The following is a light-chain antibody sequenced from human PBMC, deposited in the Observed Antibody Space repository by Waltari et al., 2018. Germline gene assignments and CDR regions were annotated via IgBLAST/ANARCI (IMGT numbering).Light chain of an antibody. CDR2: EVS. CDR1: SSDVGSYNF. Sequence: QSALTQPASVSGSPGQSITVSCTGTSSDVGSYNFVSWYQQHPGKAPKLLIFEVSQLPSGISNRFSGSKSGNTASLTVSGLQAEDGADYYCSSYAGNRSVVFGGGTKLTVL. J-gene: IGLJ2*01. CDR3: SSYAGNRSVV. V-gene: IGLV2-23*02.